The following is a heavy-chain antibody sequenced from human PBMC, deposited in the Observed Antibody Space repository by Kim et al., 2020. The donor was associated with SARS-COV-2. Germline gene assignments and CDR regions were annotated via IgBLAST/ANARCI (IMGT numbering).Heavy chain of an antibody. CDR2: ISWNRGTI. CDR1: GFTFDDYA. V-gene: IGHV3-9*01. Sequence: GGSLRLSCAASGFTFDDYAMHWVRQAPGKGLEWVSGISWNRGTIGYADSVKGRFTISRDNAKNSLYLQMNRLRTEDTALYYCAKSKITVFHGVLYGMDVWGRGYTVTVSS. J-gene: IGHJ6*02. CDR3: AKSKITVFHGVLYGMDV. D-gene: IGHD3-10*01.